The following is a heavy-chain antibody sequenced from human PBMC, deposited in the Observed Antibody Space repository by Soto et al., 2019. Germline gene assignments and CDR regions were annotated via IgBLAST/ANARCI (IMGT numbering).Heavy chain of an antibody. CDR3: ARCTYYDGEEGMAV. Sequence: QVQLVQSGAEVKKPGSSVKVSCKASGGTFSSYAISWVRQAPGQGLEWMGGIIPIFGTANYAQKFQGRVTXXAXEXMSTAYMELSSLRSEDTAVYYCARCTYYDGEEGMAVWGQGTTVTVSS. D-gene: IGHD3-3*01. CDR1: GGTFSSYA. V-gene: IGHV1-69*12. CDR2: IIPIFGTA. J-gene: IGHJ6*02.